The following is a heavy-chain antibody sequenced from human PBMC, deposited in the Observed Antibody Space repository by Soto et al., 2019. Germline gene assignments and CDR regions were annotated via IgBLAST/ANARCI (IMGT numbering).Heavy chain of an antibody. J-gene: IGHJ4*02. V-gene: IGHV4-31*03. CDR3: ARARTYCGGDCHRTQSDY. Sequence: QVQLQESGPGLVKPSQTLSLTCTVSGGSITSGSYYWSWIRQHPGKGLEWIGYIYYSGSTYYNPSLKSRVTISVDTSKNQFSLKLSSVTAADTAVYYCARARTYCGGDCHRTQSDYWGQGTLVTVSS. CDR1: GGSITSGSYY. D-gene: IGHD2-21*02. CDR2: IYYSGST.